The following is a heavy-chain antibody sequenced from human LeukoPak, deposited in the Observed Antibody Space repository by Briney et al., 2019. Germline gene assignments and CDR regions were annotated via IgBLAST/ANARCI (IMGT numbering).Heavy chain of an antibody. CDR3: AREGSAFDI. J-gene: IGHJ3*02. CDR2: IFASGTT. Sequence: RPSETLSLTCPVSGGSISTYSWNWIRQPAGKGLEWIGRIFASGTTKYNPSLKSRVTMSVETSKNQFSLKLSSVTAADTAVYYCAREGSAFDIWGQGTMVTVSS. CDR1: GGSISTYS. V-gene: IGHV4-4*07.